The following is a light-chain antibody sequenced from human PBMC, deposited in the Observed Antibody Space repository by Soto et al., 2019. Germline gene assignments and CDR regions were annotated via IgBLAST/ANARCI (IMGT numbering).Light chain of an antibody. CDR3: QQYGSSPPWT. J-gene: IGKJ1*01. V-gene: IGKV3-20*01. CDR2: GAS. CDR1: ESVSSSY. Sequence: EIVLTQSPGTLSLPPGERATLSCRASESVSSSYLAWYQQKPGQAPRLLIFGASSRATGTPDRFSGSGSGTDFTLTISRLEPEDFAVYYCQQYGSSPPWTFGQGTEVEIK.